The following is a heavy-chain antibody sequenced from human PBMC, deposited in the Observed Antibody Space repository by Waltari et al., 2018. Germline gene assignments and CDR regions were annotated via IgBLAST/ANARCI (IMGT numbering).Heavy chain of an antibody. V-gene: IGHV4-34*01. CDR1: GGSFSGYY. CDR2: INHSGST. Sequence: QVQLQQWGAGLLKPSETLSLTCAVYGGSFSGYYLSWIRQPPGKGLEWIGEINHSGSTNYNPSLKSRVTISVDTSKNQFSLKLSSVTAADTAVYYCARGRGIYYGSTYGMDVWGQGTTVTVSS. D-gene: IGHD3-10*01. CDR3: ARGRGIYYGSTYGMDV. J-gene: IGHJ6*02.